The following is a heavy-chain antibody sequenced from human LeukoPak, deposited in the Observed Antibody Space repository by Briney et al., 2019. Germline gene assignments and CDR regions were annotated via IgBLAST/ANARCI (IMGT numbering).Heavy chain of an antibody. Sequence: GGSLRLSCAASGFTFSSSAMSWVRQVPGKGLEWVSGISASGGSTYYADSVRGRFTISRDNSKNTLFLQMNGLGAEDTAIYHCAKGLALPRPHYFDYWGQGILVTVSS. CDR1: GFTFSSSA. CDR3: AKGLALPRPHYFDY. D-gene: IGHD6-13*01. CDR2: ISASGGST. J-gene: IGHJ4*02. V-gene: IGHV3-23*01.